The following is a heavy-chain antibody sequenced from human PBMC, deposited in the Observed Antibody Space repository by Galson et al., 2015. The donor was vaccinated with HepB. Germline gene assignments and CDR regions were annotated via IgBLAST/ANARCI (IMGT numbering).Heavy chain of an antibody. V-gene: IGHV4-39*01. CDR1: GGSISSSSYY. Sequence: SETLSLTCAVYGGSISSSSYYWGWIRQPPGKGLEWIGSIYYSGSTYYNPSLKSRVTISVDTSKNQFSLKLSSVTAADTAVYYCARHPYDFWSGYQRPKGECWFDPWGQGTLVTVSS. CDR2: IYYSGST. J-gene: IGHJ5*02. CDR3: ARHPYDFWSGYQRPKGECWFDP. D-gene: IGHD3-3*01.